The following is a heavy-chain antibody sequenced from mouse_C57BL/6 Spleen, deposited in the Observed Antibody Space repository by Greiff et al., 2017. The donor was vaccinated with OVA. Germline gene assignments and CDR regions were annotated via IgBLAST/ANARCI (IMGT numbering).Heavy chain of an antibody. CDR1: GYTFTDYE. J-gene: IGHJ2*01. CDR2: IDPETGGT. V-gene: IGHV1-15*01. D-gene: IGHD2-10*02. CDR3: TRWGYGNSYYFDY. Sequence: ESGAELVRPGASVTLSCKASGYTFTDYEMHWVKQTPVHGLEWIGAIDPETGGTAYNQKFKGKAILTADKSSSTAYMELRSLTSEDSAVYYCTRWGYGNSYYFDYWGQGTTLTVSS.